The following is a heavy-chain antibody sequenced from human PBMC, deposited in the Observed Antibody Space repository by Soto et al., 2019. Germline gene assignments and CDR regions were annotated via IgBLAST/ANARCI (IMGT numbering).Heavy chain of an antibody. CDR2: ISPDNGST. V-gene: IGHV1-18*01. CDR1: GYTFTIYG. CDR3: ARALGYSGYAGMDV. D-gene: IGHD5-12*01. Sequence: QVQLVQSGGEVKKPGASVKVSCKASGYTFTIYGINWVRQAPGQGLEWMGWISPDNGSTNYAQKLQGRVTMTTDTSTSTDYMELRSLRSDDTAVYYCARALGYSGYAGMDVWGQGTTVTVSS. J-gene: IGHJ6*02.